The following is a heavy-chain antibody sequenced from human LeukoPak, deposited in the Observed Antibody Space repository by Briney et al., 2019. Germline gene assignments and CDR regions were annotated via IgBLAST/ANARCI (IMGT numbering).Heavy chain of an antibody. Sequence: PGGSLRLSCAASGFTFSSYGMHWVRQAPGKGLEWVAVISYDGSNKYYADSVKGRFTISRDNSKNTLYLQMNSLRAEDTAVYYCAKGDMVRGVTHIDYWGQGTLVTVSS. V-gene: IGHV3-30*18. D-gene: IGHD3-10*01. CDR3: AKGDMVRGVTHIDY. J-gene: IGHJ4*02. CDR1: GFTFSSYG. CDR2: ISYDGSNK.